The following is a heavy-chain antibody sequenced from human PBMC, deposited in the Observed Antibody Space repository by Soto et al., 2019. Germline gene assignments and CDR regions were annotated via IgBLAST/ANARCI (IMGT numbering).Heavy chain of an antibody. D-gene: IGHD1-26*01. CDR1: GFTFSSYG. CDR2: IWYDGSNK. V-gene: IGHV3-33*01. CDR3: ARERVGATLTYYYYDGMDV. J-gene: IGHJ6*02. Sequence: QVQLVESGGGVVQPGRSLRLSCAASGFTFSSYGMHWVRQAPGKGLEWVAVIWYDGSNKYYADSVKGRFTISRDNSKNTLYLQMNSLRAEDTAVYYCARERVGATLTYYYYDGMDVWGQGTTVTVSS.